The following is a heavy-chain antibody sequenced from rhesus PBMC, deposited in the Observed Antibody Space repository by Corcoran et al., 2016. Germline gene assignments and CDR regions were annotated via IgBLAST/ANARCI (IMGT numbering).Heavy chain of an antibody. V-gene: IGHV4-160*01. J-gene: IGHJ4*01. CDR3: ARRQYSSGWLFDY. CDR2: IYGSGGST. Sequence: QVQLQESGPGLVKPSETLSLTCAVSGGSISSNYWSWIRPAPREGLEWIGRIYGSGGSTDYNPSLKSRVTISIDTSKNQFSLKLSSVTAADTAVYYCARRQYSSGWLFDYWGQGVLVTVSS. CDR1: GGSISSNY. D-gene: IGHD6-31*01.